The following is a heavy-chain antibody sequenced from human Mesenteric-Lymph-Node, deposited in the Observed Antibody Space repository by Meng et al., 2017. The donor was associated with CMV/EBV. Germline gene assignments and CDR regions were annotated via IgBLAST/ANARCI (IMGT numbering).Heavy chain of an antibody. D-gene: IGHD5-12*01. Sequence: SLKISCIASGFTFDDYGMHWVRQAPGKGLEWVSDISSNSVNIRYAESVKGRFTISRDNSKNTLYLQMNSLRAEDTAVYYCARSFIVATIFGKDYYYGMDVWGQGTTVTVSS. CDR3: ARSFIVATIFGKDYYYGMDV. CDR1: GFTFDDYG. V-gene: IGHV3-9*01. J-gene: IGHJ6*02. CDR2: ISSNSVNI.